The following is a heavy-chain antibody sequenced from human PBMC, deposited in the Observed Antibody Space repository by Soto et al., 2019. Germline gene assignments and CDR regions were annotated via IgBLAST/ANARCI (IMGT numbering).Heavy chain of an antibody. CDR3: ARTPWGIAAAGTVRGFDY. D-gene: IGHD6-13*01. CDR1: GGSISSGGYY. CDR2: IYYSGST. Sequence: QVQLQESGPGLVKPSQTLSLTCTVSGGSISSGGYYWSWIRQHPGKGLEWIGYIYYSGSTYYNPSLKSRVTISVDTSKNQFSLKLSSVTAADTAVYYCARTPWGIAAAGTVRGFDYWGQGTLVTVSS. J-gene: IGHJ4*02. V-gene: IGHV4-31*03.